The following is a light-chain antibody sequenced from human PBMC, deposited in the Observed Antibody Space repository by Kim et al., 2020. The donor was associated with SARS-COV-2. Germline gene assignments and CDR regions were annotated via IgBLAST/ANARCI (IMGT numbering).Light chain of an antibody. J-gene: IGKJ1*01. CDR3: MQSMYWPWT. V-gene: IGKV2-30*01. CDR2: EVS. Sequence: PATITFMSAQSLVTSDRKTYMYRFRKRPGQSPRRLIYEVSKRDSGAPDRFSESGSGTDFTLEISRVGAGDIGVYYCMQSMYWPWTFGQGTKVDIK. CDR1: QSLVTSDRKTY.